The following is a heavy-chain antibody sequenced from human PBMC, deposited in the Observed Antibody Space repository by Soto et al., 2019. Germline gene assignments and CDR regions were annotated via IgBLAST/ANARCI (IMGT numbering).Heavy chain of an antibody. CDR1: GYTFTSYG. Sequence: VASVKVSCKASGYTFTSYGISWVRQAPGQGFEWMGWISAYNGNTNYAQKLQGRVTMTKDTSTSTAYMELRSLRSDDTAVYYCTRYCGGDCYSPAPFDYWGQGTLVTVSS. D-gene: IGHD2-21*01. CDR3: TRYCGGDCYSPAPFDY. J-gene: IGHJ4*02. V-gene: IGHV1-18*01. CDR2: ISAYNGNT.